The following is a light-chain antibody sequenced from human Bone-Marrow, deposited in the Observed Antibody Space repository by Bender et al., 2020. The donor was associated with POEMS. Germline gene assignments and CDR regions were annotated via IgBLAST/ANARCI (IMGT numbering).Light chain of an antibody. CDR2: QDT. CDR1: NIGSKT. V-gene: IGLV3-21*01. J-gene: IGLJ2*01. CDR3: QAWDRSTVI. Sequence: SYVLTQPPSVSVAPGQTARITCGTNNIGSKTVHWYQQKPGQSPVVVIYQDTQRPSGIPERFSGSNSGNTATLTISGTQAMDEADYYCQAWDRSTVIFGGGTKLTVL.